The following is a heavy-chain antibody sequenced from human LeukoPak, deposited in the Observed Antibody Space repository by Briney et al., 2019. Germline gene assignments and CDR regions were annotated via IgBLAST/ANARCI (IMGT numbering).Heavy chain of an antibody. J-gene: IGHJ3*02. CDR1: GGSFSGYY. V-gene: IGHV4-34*01. CDR2: INHSGST. D-gene: IGHD2-2*01. Sequence: SETLSLTCAVYGGSFSGYYWSWIRQPPGKGLERIGEINHSGSTNYNPSLKSRVTISVDTSKNQFSLKLSSVTAADTAVYYCARGPSYCSSTSCYRGRGDAFDIWGQGTMVTVSS. CDR3: ARGPSYCSSTSCYRGRGDAFDI.